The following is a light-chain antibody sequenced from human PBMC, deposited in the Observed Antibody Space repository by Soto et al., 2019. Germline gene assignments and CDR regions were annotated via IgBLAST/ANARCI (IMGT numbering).Light chain of an antibody. J-gene: IGKJ4*01. CDR2: DAS. V-gene: IGKV3-11*01. Sequence: EIVLTQSPATLSLSPGERATLSCRASQSVSSYLDWYQQKPGQAPRLLIYDASNTATGIPARFSGSGSGTDFTLTISSLEPEDFAVYDCQQRSSWPSFGGGTKVEIK. CDR1: QSVSSY. CDR3: QQRSSWPS.